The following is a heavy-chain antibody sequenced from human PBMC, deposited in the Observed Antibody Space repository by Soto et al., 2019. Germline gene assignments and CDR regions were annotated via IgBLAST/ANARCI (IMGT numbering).Heavy chain of an antibody. Sequence: PWWSLRLSCVASGFAFTAFDMNWVLPAPGKGLAWISPITTSSRSIYYTDSVKGRFTISRDNAKNSLHLQMNSLSDEDPAVYFCARDGSGYDLSFDYWGQGTLVTVSA. D-gene: IGHD5-12*01. J-gene: IGHJ4*02. CDR1: GFAFTAFD. CDR3: ARDGSGYDLSFDY. CDR2: ITTSSRSI. V-gene: IGHV3-48*02.